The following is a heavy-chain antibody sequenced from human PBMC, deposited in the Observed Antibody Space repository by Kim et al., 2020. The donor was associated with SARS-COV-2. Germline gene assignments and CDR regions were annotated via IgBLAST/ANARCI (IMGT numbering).Heavy chain of an antibody. CDR2: IWYDGSNK. CDR3: ARDFVIRGRSAGIAVAGTGYYFDY. V-gene: IGHV3-33*01. CDR1: GFTFSSYG. Sequence: GGSLRLSCAASGFTFSSYGMHWVRQAPGKGLEWVAVIWYDGSNKYYADSVKGRFTISRDNSKNTLYLQMNSLRAEDTAVYYCARDFVIRGRSAGIAVAGTGYYFDYWGQGTLVTVSS. D-gene: IGHD6-19*01. J-gene: IGHJ4*02.